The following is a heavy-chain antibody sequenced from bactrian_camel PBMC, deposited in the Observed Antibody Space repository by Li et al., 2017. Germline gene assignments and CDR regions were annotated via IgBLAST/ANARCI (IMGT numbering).Heavy chain of an antibody. V-gene: IGHV3S14*01. CDR2: ITSDGTSA. J-gene: IGHJ4*01. CDR3: ALNQEGLG. CDR1: GLLFSDAR. Sequence: QVQLVESGGGSVQTGGSLRLSCAAEGLLFSDARMSWVRQVPGKGLEWVATITSDGTSATYADSVKGRFTVSRDNAKNTLYLQMSSLKTDDTAMYFCALNQEGLGRGQGTQVTVS. D-gene: IGHD3*01.